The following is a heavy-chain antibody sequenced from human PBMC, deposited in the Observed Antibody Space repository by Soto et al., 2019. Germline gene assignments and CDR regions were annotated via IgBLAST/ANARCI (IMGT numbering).Heavy chain of an antibody. Sequence: QMRLVESGGGLVEPGGSLRLSVVTSGFTFSTNGWGWIRQPPGRGLEWLEYISRSGSTIYYADSVKGRFTISRDNSKSSLYLQMDNLRAEDTAMYYCGRDPELWDENVATRPPFHYYGMDVWGQGTTVTVSS. CDR2: ISRSGSTI. D-gene: IGHD6-6*01. CDR1: GFTFSTNG. V-gene: IGHV3-11*01. J-gene: IGHJ6*02. CDR3: GRDPELWDENVATRPPFHYYGMDV.